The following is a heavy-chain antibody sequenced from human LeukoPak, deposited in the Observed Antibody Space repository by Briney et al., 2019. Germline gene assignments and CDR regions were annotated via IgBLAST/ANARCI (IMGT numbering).Heavy chain of an antibody. CDR2: IRSKAYGGTT. V-gene: IGHV3-49*04. J-gene: IGHJ4*02. CDR3: TRHSSAWAFGY. CDR1: GFTFGDYA. Sequence: PGRSLRLSCTASGFTFGDYAMSWVRQAPGKGLEWVGFIRSKAYGGTTEYAASVKGRFTISRDDSKSIAYLQMNSLKTEDTAVYYCTRHSSAWAFGYWGQGTLVTVSS. D-gene: IGHD6-19*01.